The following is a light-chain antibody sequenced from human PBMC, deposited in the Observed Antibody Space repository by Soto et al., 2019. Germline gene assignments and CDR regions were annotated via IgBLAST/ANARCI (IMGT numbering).Light chain of an antibody. CDR1: SSNIGTNY. J-gene: IGLJ1*01. CDR3: AGWDDSLHGLV. Sequence: VLTQPPSASGTPGQRVTISCSGGSSNIGTNYVYWYQQLPGTAPKLLIYRNNLRPSGVPDRFSASKSGTSASLAISGLRSEDEADYFCAGWDDSLHGLVFGAGTKLTVL. CDR2: RNN. V-gene: IGLV1-47*01.